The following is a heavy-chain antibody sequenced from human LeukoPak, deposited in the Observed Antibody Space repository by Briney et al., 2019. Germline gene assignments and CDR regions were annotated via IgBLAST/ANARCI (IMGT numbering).Heavy chain of an antibody. D-gene: IGHD6-13*01. V-gene: IGHV4-59*12. CDR2: IFYSGST. Sequence: SETLSLTCTVSGGSISSYYWSWIRQPPGKGLEWIGYIFYSGSTNYNPSLESRVTISVDTSKNQFSLNLSSVTAADTAVYSCARASGSSWYERRLHAYYYYMDVWGKGTTVTVSS. J-gene: IGHJ6*03. CDR3: ARASGSSWYERRLHAYYYYMDV. CDR1: GGSISSYY.